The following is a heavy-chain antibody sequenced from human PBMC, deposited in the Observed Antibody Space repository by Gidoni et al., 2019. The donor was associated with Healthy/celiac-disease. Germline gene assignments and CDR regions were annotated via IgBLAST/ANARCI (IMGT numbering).Heavy chain of an antibody. V-gene: IGHV4-59*01. J-gene: IGHJ4*02. D-gene: IGHD3-3*01. CDR3: ARNTIFGVVIDYFDY. Sequence: QVQLQESGPGLVKPSETLSLTCTVSGGSISSYYWSWIRQPPGKGLEWIGYIYYSGSTNYNPSLKSRVTISVDTSKNQFSLKLSSVTAADTAVYYCARNTIFGVVIDYFDYWGQGTLVTVSS. CDR1: GGSISSYY. CDR2: IYYSGST.